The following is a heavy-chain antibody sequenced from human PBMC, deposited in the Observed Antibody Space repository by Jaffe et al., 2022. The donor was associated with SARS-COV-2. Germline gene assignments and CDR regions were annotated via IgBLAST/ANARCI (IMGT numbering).Heavy chain of an antibody. CDR2: ISYDGSNK. CDR1: GFTFSSYA. CDR3: ARDGPRTWERAYYFDF. V-gene: IGHV3-30-3*01. Sequence: QVQLVESGGGVVQPGRSLRLSCAASGFTFSSYAMHWARQAPGKGLEWVAFISYDGSNKYYADSVKGRFTISRDNSKNTLYLQMNSLRAEDTAVLYCARDGPRTWERAYYFDFWGQGSLVTVSS. J-gene: IGHJ4*02. D-gene: IGHD1-1*01.